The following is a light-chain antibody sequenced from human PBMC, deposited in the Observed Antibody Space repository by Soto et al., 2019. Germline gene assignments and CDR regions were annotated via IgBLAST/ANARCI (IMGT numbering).Light chain of an antibody. J-gene: IGKJ2*01. Sequence: AIQMTQSPSSLSASVGDRVTITCRASQGIRNDLGWYQQKPGTAPKLLIYAASSLQSGFTSRFIGSGSGTEFTLTISRLQPDDFATYYCQQYDHYYTFGQGTKVDI. V-gene: IGKV1-6*01. CDR2: AAS. CDR3: QQYDHYYT. CDR1: QGIRND.